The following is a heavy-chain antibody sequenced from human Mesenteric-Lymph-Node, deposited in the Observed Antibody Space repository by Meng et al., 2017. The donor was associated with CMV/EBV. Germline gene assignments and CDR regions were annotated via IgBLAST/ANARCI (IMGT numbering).Heavy chain of an antibody. CDR1: GGSVSSGSYY. Sequence: SETLSLTCTVSGGSVSSGSYYWSWIRQPPGKGLEWIGYIYYSGSTNKNPSLKSRVTISIDTSKNQFSLKLTSVTAADTAVYYCASVLCSSTSCPRGYYYGMDVWGQGTTVTVSS. V-gene: IGHV4-61*01. D-gene: IGHD2-2*01. J-gene: IGHJ6*02. CDR3: ASVLCSSTSCPRGYYYGMDV. CDR2: IYYSGST.